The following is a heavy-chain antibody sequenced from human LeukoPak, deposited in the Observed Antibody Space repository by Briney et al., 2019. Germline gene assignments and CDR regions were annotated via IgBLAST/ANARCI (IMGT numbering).Heavy chain of an antibody. V-gene: IGHV4-59*01. D-gene: IGHD6-13*01. CDR1: GGSISSYY. J-gene: IGHJ4*02. CDR3: ARTWSAAGDDY. CDR2: IYYSGST. Sequence: KPSETLSLTCTVSGGSISSYYWSWLRQPPGKGLEWIGYIYYSGSTNYNPSLKSRVTISVDTSKSQFSLKLSSVTAADTAVYYCARTWSAAGDDYWGQGTLVTVSS.